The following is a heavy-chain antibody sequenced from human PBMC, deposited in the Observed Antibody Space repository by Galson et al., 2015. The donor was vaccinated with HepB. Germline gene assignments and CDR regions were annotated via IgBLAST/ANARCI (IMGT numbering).Heavy chain of an antibody. D-gene: IGHD6-19*01. V-gene: IGHV3-23*01. Sequence: SLRLSCAASGFTFSDYAMTWVRQTPGKGLEWVSAITGSGGGTYYADSVKGRFTISRDNSKNTLFLQMNSLRAEDTALYYCALGASGWFAGPPDFWGQGTLVTVSS. CDR1: GFTFSDYA. CDR2: ITGSGGGT. J-gene: IGHJ4*02. CDR3: ALGASGWFAGPPDF.